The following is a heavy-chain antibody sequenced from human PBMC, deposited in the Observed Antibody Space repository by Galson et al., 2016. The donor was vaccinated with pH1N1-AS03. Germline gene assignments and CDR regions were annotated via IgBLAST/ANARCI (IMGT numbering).Heavy chain of an antibody. CDR1: GDSIKSDTHS. CDR2: IYSSGVT. Sequence: LSLTCAVSGDSIKSDTHSWNWIRQSPGKGLEWLGYIYSSGVTESNPPLRSRVSITIDTSKNEFSLKMTSVTAADTAVYYCARGPPFSPWGQGTLVTVSS. J-gene: IGHJ1*01. CDR3: ARGPPFSP. V-gene: IGHV4-30-2*06.